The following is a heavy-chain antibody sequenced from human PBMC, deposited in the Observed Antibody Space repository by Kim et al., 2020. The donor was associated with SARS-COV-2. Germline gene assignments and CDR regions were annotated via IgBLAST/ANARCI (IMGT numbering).Heavy chain of an antibody. CDR3: AREGPNTYYFDY. Sequence: SYPQKFQGRVTMTRDTSTSTAYMELSSLRSEDTAVYYCAREGPNTYYFDYWGQGTLVTVSS. D-gene: IGHD3-16*01. J-gene: IGHJ4*02. V-gene: IGHV1-46*01.